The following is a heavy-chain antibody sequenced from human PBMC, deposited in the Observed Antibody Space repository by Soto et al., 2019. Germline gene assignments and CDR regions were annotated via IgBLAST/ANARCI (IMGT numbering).Heavy chain of an antibody. V-gene: IGHV3-11*06. J-gene: IGHJ4*02. Sequence: QVQLVESGGGLVRPGGSLRLSCAASGFSFSDNYMSWMRQAPGKGLEWVAYISHSGSCTNYPDSVKGRFTISRDNAKNLLVLQMNSPGAADTAFYHCAIIGPDCTGGSCFFDSWGQGALVTVSS. CDR1: GFSFSDNY. D-gene: IGHD2-15*01. CDR2: ISHSGSCT. CDR3: AIIGPDCTGGSCFFDS.